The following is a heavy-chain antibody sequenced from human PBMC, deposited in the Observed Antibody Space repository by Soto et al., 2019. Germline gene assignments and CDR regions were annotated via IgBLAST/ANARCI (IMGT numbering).Heavy chain of an antibody. J-gene: IGHJ3*02. D-gene: IGHD3-16*01. Sequence: QVQLVQSGAEVKKPGSSVKVSCKASGGTFSSYTISWVRQAPGQGLEWMGRIIPILGIANYAQKFQGRVTITADKSTSTAYMELSSLRSEDTAVYYCASNEVRGSAFDIWGQGTMVTVSS. CDR1: GGTFSSYT. CDR3: ASNEVRGSAFDI. CDR2: IIPILGIA. V-gene: IGHV1-69*02.